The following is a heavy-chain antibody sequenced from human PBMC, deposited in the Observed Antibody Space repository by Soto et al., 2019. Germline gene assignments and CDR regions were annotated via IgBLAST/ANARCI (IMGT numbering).Heavy chain of an antibody. V-gene: IGHV3-9*01. D-gene: IGHD3-3*01. Sequence: EVQLVESGGGLVQPGRSLRLSCAASGFTFDDYAMHWVRQAPGKGLEWVSGISWNSGSIGYADSVKGRFTISRDNAKNSLYLQMNSLRAEDTALYYCAKDKELRFLEWLRPAPTFDYWGQGTLVTVSS. CDR3: AKDKELRFLEWLRPAPTFDY. J-gene: IGHJ4*02. CDR1: GFTFDDYA. CDR2: ISWNSGSI.